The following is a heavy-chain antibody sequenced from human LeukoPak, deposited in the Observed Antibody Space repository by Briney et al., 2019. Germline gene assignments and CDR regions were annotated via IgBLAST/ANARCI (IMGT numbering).Heavy chain of an antibody. V-gene: IGHV3-53*01. CDR1: GFTVSSNY. CDR3: ARDGLTGALDY. D-gene: IGHD3-9*01. Sequence: GGSLRLSCAASGFTVSSNYMSWVRQAPGKGLEWVSVIYSGGSIYYADSVKGRFTISRDNSKNTLYLQMNSLRAEDTAVYYCARDGLTGALDYWGQGTLVTVSS. CDR2: IYSGGSI. J-gene: IGHJ4*02.